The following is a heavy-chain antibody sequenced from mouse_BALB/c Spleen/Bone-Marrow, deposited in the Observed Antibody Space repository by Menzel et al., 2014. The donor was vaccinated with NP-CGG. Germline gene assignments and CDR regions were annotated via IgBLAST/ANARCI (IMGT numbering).Heavy chain of an antibody. CDR1: GYTFTDYN. J-gene: IGHJ2*01. Sequence: VQLQQSGPELVKPGASVKISCKASGYTFTDYNMHWAKQSHGKSLEWIGYIYPYNGGTGYNQKFKSKATLTVDNSSSTAYMELRSLTSEDSAVYYCATRFITTAGYWGQGTTLTVSS. CDR3: ATRFITTAGY. V-gene: IGHV1S29*02. D-gene: IGHD1-2*01. CDR2: IYPYNGGT.